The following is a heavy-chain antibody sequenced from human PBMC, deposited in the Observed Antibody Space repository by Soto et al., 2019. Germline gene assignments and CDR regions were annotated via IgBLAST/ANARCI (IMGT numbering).Heavy chain of an antibody. Sequence: QVQLVESGGGVVQPGRSLRLSCAASGFTFSSYGMHWVRQAPGKGLEWVAVIWYDGSNKYYADTVKGRFTISRDNSXNTRYLQMNSLRAEDTAVYYCARESTGSYISWFDPWGQGTLVTVSS. CDR3: ARESTGSYISWFDP. CDR2: IWYDGSNK. D-gene: IGHD3-10*01. V-gene: IGHV3-33*01. J-gene: IGHJ5*02. CDR1: GFTFSSYG.